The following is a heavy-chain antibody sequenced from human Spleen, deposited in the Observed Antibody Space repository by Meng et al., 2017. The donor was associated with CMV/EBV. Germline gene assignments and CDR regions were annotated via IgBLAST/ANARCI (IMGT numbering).Heavy chain of an antibody. CDR1: GFTFSTYA. D-gene: IGHD3-22*01. CDR2: INSDGSST. CDR3: ARGKVTYYYDSSGYDY. V-gene: IGHV3-74*01. Sequence: GESLKISCAAAGFTFSTYAMSWVRQAPGKGLEWVSRINSDGSSTSYADSVKGRFTISRDNAKNTLYLQMNSLRAEDTAVYYCARGKVTYYYDSSGYDYWGQGTLVTVSS. J-gene: IGHJ4*02.